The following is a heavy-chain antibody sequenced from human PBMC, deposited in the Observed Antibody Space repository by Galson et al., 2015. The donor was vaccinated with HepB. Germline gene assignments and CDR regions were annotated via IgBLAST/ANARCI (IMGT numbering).Heavy chain of an antibody. Sequence: SCAASGFTFGDTAMTWVRQAPGKGLEWVSGITSRGDNTFNTDSVKCSFSISRDNSKNMLFLQMSSLRAEDTAIYYCAKGYGIFDRWGQGILVTVSS. V-gene: IGHV3-23*01. CDR1: GFTFGDTA. CDR2: ITSRGDNT. D-gene: IGHD5-18*01. J-gene: IGHJ4*02. CDR3: AKGYGIFDR.